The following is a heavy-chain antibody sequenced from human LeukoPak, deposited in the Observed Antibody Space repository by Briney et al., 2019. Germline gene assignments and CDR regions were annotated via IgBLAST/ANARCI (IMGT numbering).Heavy chain of an antibody. CDR1: GGSISSSSYY. J-gene: IGHJ6*03. Sequence: SETLSLTCTVSGGSISSSSYYWGWIRQPPGKGLEWIGNGYYSGSTYYNPSLKSRVTISVDTSKNQFSLKLSSVTAADTAVYYCARGDSSSWYWRYYYYMDVWGKGTTVTVSS. CDR3: ARGDSSSWYWRYYYYMDV. D-gene: IGHD6-13*01. V-gene: IGHV4-39*07. CDR2: GYYSGST.